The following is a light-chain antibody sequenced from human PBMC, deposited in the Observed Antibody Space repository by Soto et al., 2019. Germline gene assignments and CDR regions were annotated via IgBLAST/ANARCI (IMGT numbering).Light chain of an antibody. CDR2: KVS. Sequence: DIQMTQSPSTLSASVGDRVTITCRASQSIDTWLAWYQQKPGEVPKVLIYKVSNLQRGVPSRFSGSGSGTEFPLTISGLQPADFATYQCQHYKFFPWTFGQGTRVEMK. V-gene: IGKV1-5*03. CDR1: QSIDTW. J-gene: IGKJ1*01. CDR3: QHYKFFPWT.